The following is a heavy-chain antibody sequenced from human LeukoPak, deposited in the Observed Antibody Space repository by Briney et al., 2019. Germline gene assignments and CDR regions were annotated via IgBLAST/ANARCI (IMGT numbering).Heavy chain of an antibody. J-gene: IGHJ5*02. Sequence: ASVKVSCKASGYTFTGYYMHWVRQTPGQGLEWMGRINPNSGGTNYAQKFQGRVTMTRDTSISTAYMELSRLRSDDTAVYYCARDRLGSYQPLPTMVQGSNWFDPWGQGTLVTVSS. CDR1: GYTFTGYY. V-gene: IGHV1-2*06. CDR3: ARDRLGSYQPLPTMVQGSNWFDP. D-gene: IGHD2-2*01. CDR2: INPNSGGT.